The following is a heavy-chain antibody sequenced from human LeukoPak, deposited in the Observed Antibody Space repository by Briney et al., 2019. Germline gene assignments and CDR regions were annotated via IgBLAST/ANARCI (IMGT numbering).Heavy chain of an antibody. D-gene: IGHD2-2*01. CDR3: ARGAYCSSTSCYANDAFDI. V-gene: IGHV3-13*04. Sequence: QSGGSLRLSCAASGFTFSSYDMHWVRQATGKGLEGVSAIGTAGDTYYPGSVKGRFTISRENAKNSLYLQMNSLRAGDTAVYYCARGAYCSSTSCYANDAFDIWGQGTMVTVSS. CDR1: GFTFSSYD. CDR2: IGTAGDT. J-gene: IGHJ3*02.